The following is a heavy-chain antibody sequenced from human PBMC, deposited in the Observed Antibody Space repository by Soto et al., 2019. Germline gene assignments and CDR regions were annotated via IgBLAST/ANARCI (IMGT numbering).Heavy chain of an antibody. Sequence: SETLSLTCAVSGGSISSSNWWSWVRQPPGKGLEWIGEIYHSGSTNYNPSLKSRVTISVDKSKSQFSLKLSSVTAADTAVYYCARELGYCSSTSCARGHYYYYGMDVWGQGTTVTVSS. CDR3: ARELGYCSSTSCARGHYYYYGMDV. D-gene: IGHD2-2*01. CDR2: IYHSGST. CDR1: GGSISSSNW. J-gene: IGHJ6*02. V-gene: IGHV4-4*02.